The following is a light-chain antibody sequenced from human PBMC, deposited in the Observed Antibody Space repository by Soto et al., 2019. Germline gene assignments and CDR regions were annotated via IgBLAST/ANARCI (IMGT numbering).Light chain of an antibody. V-gene: IGKV3-20*01. Sequence: EIVLTQSPGTLSLSPGERATLSCRASQSVSSSYLVWHQQKPGQAHRLLIYAASRRATGIPDRFSGSGSGTDFTLTISRLEPEDFAVYYCQQYGSSPWTFGQGTKVDIK. CDR3: QQYGSSPWT. CDR1: QSVSSSY. CDR2: AAS. J-gene: IGKJ1*01.